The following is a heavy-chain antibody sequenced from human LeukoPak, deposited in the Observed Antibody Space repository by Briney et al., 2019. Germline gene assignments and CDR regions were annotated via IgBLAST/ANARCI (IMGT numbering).Heavy chain of an antibody. CDR3: ARHGQERAVVPPLYSFDY. J-gene: IGHJ4*02. V-gene: IGHV4-39*01. CDR1: GGSISSGVYY. CDR2: IFHSGDT. D-gene: IGHD5-18*01. Sequence: SETLSLTCTVSGGSISSGVYYWGWIRQPPGKGLEWIGSIFHSGDTYYNPSLKSRVIMSVDTSENHFSLTLSSVSAADTAVYSGARHGQERAVVPPLYSFDYWGQGPLVTVSS.